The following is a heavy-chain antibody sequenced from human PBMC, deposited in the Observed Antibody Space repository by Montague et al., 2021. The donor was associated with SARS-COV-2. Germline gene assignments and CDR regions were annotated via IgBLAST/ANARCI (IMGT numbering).Heavy chain of an antibody. V-gene: IGHV3-23*03. D-gene: IGHD6-13*01. CDR1: GFTFSRYP. CDR2: VYSGGTTT. CDR3: AKGRVPSSSGYAGMDV. Sequence: SLRLSCVASGFTFSRYPMTLVRQAPGKGLEWVSVVYSGGTTTYYAHSXKVRFTISRDNSKNTLYLEMNSLRAEDTAIYYCAKGRVPSSSGYAGMDVWGQGPTVIVSS. J-gene: IGHJ6*02.